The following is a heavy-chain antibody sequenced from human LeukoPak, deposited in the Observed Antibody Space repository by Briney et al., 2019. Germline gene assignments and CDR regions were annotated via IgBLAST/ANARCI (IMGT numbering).Heavy chain of an antibody. CDR1: GYTLTELS. V-gene: IGHV1-24*01. CDR2: FDPEDGET. J-gene: IGHJ4*02. D-gene: IGHD3-22*01. CDR3: ATDTFRVVALGQ. Sequence: ASVKVSYKVSGYTLTELSMHWVRQAPGKGLEWMGGFDPEDGETIYAQKFQGRVTMTEDTSTDTAYMELSSLRSEDTAVYYCATDTFRVVALGQWGQGTLVTVSS.